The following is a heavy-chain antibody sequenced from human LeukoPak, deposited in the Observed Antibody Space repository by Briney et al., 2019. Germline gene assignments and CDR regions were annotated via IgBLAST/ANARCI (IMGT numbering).Heavy chain of an antibody. CDR3: ARDRERVGATVVY. CDR2: ISSSSSYI. J-gene: IGHJ4*02. Sequence: GGSLRLSCAASGFTFSSYSMNWVRQAPGKGLEWVSSISSSSSYIYYADSVKGRFTISRDNAKNSLYLQMNSLRAEDTAVYYCARDRERVGATVVYWGQGTLVTVSS. V-gene: IGHV3-21*01. D-gene: IGHD1-26*01. CDR1: GFTFSSYS.